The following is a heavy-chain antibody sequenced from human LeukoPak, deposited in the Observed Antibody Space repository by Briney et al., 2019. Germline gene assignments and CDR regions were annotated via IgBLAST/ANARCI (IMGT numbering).Heavy chain of an antibody. Sequence: ASVKVSCKASGYTFTSYGISWVRQAPGQGLEWMGWISAYNGNTNYAQKLQGRVTMTTDTSTSTAYMELRSLRSDDTAVYYCARDEYCSGGSCYQGNYYYGMDVWGQGTTVTVSS. CDR2: ISAYNGNT. CDR3: ARDEYCSGGSCYQGNYYYGMDV. D-gene: IGHD2-15*01. J-gene: IGHJ6*02. CDR1: GYTFTSYG. V-gene: IGHV1-18*01.